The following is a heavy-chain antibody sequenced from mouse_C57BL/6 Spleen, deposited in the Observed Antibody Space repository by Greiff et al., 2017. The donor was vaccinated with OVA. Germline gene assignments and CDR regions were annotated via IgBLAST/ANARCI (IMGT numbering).Heavy chain of an antibody. V-gene: IGHV1-26*01. CDR2: INPNNGGT. CDR1: GYTFTDYY. D-gene: IGHD2-1*01. J-gene: IGHJ1*03. CDR3: ARSLIYYGNWYFDV. Sequence: EVQLQQSGPELVKPGASVKISCKASGYTFTDYYMNWVKQSHGKSLEWIGDINPNNGGTSYNQKFKGKATLTVDKSSSTAYMELRSLTSEDSAVYYCARSLIYYGNWYFDVWGTGTTVTVSS.